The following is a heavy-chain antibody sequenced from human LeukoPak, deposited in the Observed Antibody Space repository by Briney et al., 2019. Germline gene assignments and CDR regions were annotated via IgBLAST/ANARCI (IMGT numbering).Heavy chain of an antibody. V-gene: IGHV1-2*02. CDR1: GYTFTCYY. Sequence: ASVKVSCKASGYTFTCYYMHWVRQAPGQGLEWMGWINPNSGGTNYAQKFQGRLIMTRGTSISTAYMELSRLRSDDTAVYYCARPQRYCSSTSCPSRPTSAKNNWFDPWGQGTLVTVSS. D-gene: IGHD2-2*01. CDR2: INPNSGGT. CDR3: ARPQRYCSSTSCPSRPTSAKNNWFDP. J-gene: IGHJ5*02.